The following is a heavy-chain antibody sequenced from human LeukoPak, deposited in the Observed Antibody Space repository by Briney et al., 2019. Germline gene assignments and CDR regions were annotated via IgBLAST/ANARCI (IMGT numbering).Heavy chain of an antibody. CDR3: ARAKLGYCSSTSCYQGADFDY. CDR2: IIPIFGTA. J-gene: IGHJ4*02. V-gene: IGHV1-69*06. CDR1: GGTFSSYA. Sequence: SVKVSCKASGGTFSSYAISWVRQAPGQGLEWMGGIIPIFGTANYAQKFQGRVTITADKPTSTAYMELSSLRSEDTAVYYCARAKLGYCSSTSCYQGADFDYWGQGTLVTVSS. D-gene: IGHD2-2*01.